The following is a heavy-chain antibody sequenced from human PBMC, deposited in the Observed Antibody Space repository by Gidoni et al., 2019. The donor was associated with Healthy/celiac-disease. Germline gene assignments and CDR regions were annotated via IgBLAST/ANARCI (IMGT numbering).Heavy chain of an antibody. CDR3: AKDILGVEYSSSSGFDP. D-gene: IGHD6-6*01. J-gene: IGHJ5*02. Sequence: EVQLVESGGGLVQPGRSLRLSCAASGFPFDDYAMHWVRQAPGKGLEWVSGIRWNSGSIGYADSVKGRFTISRDNAKNSLYLQMNSLRAEDTALYYCAKDILGVEYSSSSGFDPWGQGTLVTVSS. V-gene: IGHV3-9*01. CDR2: IRWNSGSI. CDR1: GFPFDDYA.